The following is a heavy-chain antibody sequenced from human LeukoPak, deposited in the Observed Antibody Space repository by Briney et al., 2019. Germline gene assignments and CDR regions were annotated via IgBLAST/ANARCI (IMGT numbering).Heavy chain of an antibody. D-gene: IGHD3-3*01. CDR3: ARRGETYYDFWSGYYFYNWFGP. CDR2: IYHSGST. Sequence: SETLSLTCTVSGYSISSGYYWGWIRQPPGKGLEWIGSIYHSGSTYYNPSLKSRVTISVDTSKNQFSLKLSSVTAADTAVYYCARRGETYYDFWSGYYFYNWFGPWGQGTLVTVSS. J-gene: IGHJ5*02. V-gene: IGHV4-38-2*02. CDR1: GYSISSGYY.